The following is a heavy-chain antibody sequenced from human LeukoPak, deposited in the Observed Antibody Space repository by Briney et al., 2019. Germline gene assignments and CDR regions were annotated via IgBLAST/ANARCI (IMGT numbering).Heavy chain of an antibody. CDR1: GYTFTSYG. J-gene: IGHJ6*02. Sequence: ASVTVSCKASGYTFTSYGISWVRQAPGQGLEWMGWISAYNGNTNYAQKLQGRVTMTTDTSTSTAYMELRSLRSEDTAVYYCARILKYDSSGYYLGYYYYGMDVWGQGTTVTVSS. CDR2: ISAYNGNT. V-gene: IGHV1-18*01. D-gene: IGHD3-22*01. CDR3: ARILKYDSSGYYLGYYYYGMDV.